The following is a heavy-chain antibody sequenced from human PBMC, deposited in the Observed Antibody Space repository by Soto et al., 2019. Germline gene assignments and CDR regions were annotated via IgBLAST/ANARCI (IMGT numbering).Heavy chain of an antibody. CDR3: ARGYYDSRGGSYFDY. D-gene: IGHD3-22*01. J-gene: IGHJ4*02. Sequence: GSLRRSCVASGVTWRRYWMHWVRHAPGKGLVWVSRINSDRSSTNYADSVKGRFTISRDNAKNTLYLQMNSLRAEDTAVYYCARGYYDSRGGSYFDYWGQGNLVTVS. V-gene: IGHV3-74*01. CDR2: INSDRSST. CDR1: GVTWRRYW.